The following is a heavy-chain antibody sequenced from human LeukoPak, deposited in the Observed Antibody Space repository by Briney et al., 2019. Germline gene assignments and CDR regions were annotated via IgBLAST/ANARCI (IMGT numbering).Heavy chain of an antibody. J-gene: IGHJ5*02. CDR3: AREGVPAADNWFDP. D-gene: IGHD2-2*01. V-gene: IGHV1-3*01. CDR2: INAGNGNT. Sequence: WINAGNGNTTYSQKFQGRVTITRDTSASTAYMELSSLRSEDTAVYYCAREGVPAADNWFDPWGQGTLVTVSS.